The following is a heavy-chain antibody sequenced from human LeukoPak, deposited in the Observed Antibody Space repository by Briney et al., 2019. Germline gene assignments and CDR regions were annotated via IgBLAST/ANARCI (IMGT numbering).Heavy chain of an antibody. CDR1: GYTFTSYA. CDR3: AGDKPSHCGGDCYLDYFDY. V-gene: IGHV7-4-1*02. D-gene: IGHD2-21*02. Sequence: ASVKVSCKASGYTFTSYAMNWVRQAPGQGLEWMGWINTNTGNPTYAQGFTGRFVFSLDTSVSTAYLQISSLKAEDTAVYYCAGDKPSHCGGDCYLDYFDYWGQGTLVTVSS. CDR2: INTNTGNP. J-gene: IGHJ4*02.